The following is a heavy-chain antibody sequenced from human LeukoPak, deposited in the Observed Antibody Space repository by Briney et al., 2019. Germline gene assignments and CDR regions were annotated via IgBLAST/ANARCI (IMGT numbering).Heavy chain of an antibody. CDR1: GGSISSYY. D-gene: IGHD6-19*01. V-gene: IGHV4-59*01. CDR3: ARVGEESSGWTDYFDY. Sequence: SETLSLTCTVSGGSISSYYWSWIRQPPGKGLEWIGYIYYSGSTNYNPSLKSRVTISVDTSKNQFSLKLSSVTAADTAVYCCARVGEESSGWTDYFDYWGQGTLVTVSS. J-gene: IGHJ4*02. CDR2: IYYSGST.